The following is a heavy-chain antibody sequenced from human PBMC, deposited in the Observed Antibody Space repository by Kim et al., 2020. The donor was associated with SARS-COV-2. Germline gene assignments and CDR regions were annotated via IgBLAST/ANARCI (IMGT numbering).Heavy chain of an antibody. CDR2: ISGSGGST. J-gene: IGHJ5*02. CDR3: AKDHKVVVVTAPGTWFDP. Sequence: GGSLRLSCAASGFTFSSYAMSWVRQAPGKGLEWVSAISGSGGSTYYADSVKGRFTISRDNSKNTLYLQMNSLRAEDTAVYYCAKDHKVVVVTAPGTWFDPWGQGTLVTVSS. V-gene: IGHV3-23*01. D-gene: IGHD2-21*02. CDR1: GFTFSSYA.